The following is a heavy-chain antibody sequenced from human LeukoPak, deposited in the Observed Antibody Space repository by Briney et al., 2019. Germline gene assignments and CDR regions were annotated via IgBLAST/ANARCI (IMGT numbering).Heavy chain of an antibody. CDR2: IYYSGST. Sequence: PSGTLSLTCAVSGGSISSSNWWSWVRQPPGKGLEWIGSIYYSGSTYYNPSLKSRVTISVDTSKNQFSLKLNSVTAADTAVYYCARDLEGHFGGFYFDYWGQGTLVTASS. V-gene: IGHV4-4*02. CDR1: GGSISSSNW. CDR3: ARDLEGHFGGFYFDY. J-gene: IGHJ4*02. D-gene: IGHD2-21*01.